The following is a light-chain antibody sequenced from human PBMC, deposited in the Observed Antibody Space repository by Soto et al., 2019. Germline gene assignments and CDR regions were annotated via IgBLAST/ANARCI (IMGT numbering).Light chain of an antibody. V-gene: IGKV3-15*01. CDR2: GVS. J-gene: IGKJ1*01. CDR1: QGICDT. CDR3: QQYNNWPGT. Sequence: EVLITQSPATLSVSPGEGVTLSCRASQGICDTLAWYQQTPGQPPRLLIYGVSTRATGIPARFSGIWTGTECTLSISSLQAEDFKVDYCQQYNNWPGTFGQGTKVDI.